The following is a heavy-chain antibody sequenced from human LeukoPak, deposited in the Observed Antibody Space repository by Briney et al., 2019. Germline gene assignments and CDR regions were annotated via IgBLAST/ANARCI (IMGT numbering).Heavy chain of an antibody. J-gene: IGHJ4*02. CDR2: SNSDGSAT. CDR3: AREWRGFEDY. CDR1: GFTFSTYW. V-gene: IGHV3-74*01. Sequence: GGFLRLSCAASGFTFSTYWMHWVRQAPGKGLVWVARSNSDGSATIYADSVKGRFVISRDNSKNTLYLQMSSLRVEDTAMYYCAREWRGFEDYWGQGTLVTVSS. D-gene: IGHD3-9*01.